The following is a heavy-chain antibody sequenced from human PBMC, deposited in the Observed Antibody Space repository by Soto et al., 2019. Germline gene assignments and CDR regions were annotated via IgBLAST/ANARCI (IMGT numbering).Heavy chain of an antibody. CDR2: VHNSGST. CDR3: AREKNAIGFDY. CDR1: GDSISGHY. D-gene: IGHD2-21*01. V-gene: IGHV4-59*11. Sequence: SETLSLTCTVSGDSISGHYWSWIRQPPCRGLQWIGYVHNSGSTRYNPSLRGRATMLVDKSLSQVSLRLDSVTTADTAVYYCAREKNAIGFDYWGLGALVTVSS. J-gene: IGHJ4*02.